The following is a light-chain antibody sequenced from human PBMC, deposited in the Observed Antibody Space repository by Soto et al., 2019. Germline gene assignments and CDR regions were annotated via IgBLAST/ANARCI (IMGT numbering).Light chain of an antibody. V-gene: IGKV1-8*01. CDR2: GAS. CDR1: QDIGSV. Sequence: AIRMTQSPSSLSASTGDTVTITCRASQDIGSVLAWYQQKPGTAPKVLISGASNLHGGVPSRFSGSGSRTEFTLTIASLQPDDFATYYCQQYYNYSTFGQGTKVDIK. CDR3: QQYYNYST. J-gene: IGKJ1*01.